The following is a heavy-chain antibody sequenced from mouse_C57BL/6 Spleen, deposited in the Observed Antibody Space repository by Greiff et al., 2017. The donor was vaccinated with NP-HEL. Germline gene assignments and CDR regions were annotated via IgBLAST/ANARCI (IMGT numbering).Heavy chain of an antibody. D-gene: IGHD2-2*01. J-gene: IGHJ3*01. Sequence: VQLQQSGPELVKPGDSVKISCKASGYSFTGYFMNWVMQSHGKSLEWIGRINPYNGDTFYNQKFKGKATLTVDKSSSTAHMELRSLTSEDSAVYYCAREEDDGYDGPLFAYWGQETLVTVSA. CDR3: AREEDDGYDGPLFAY. CDR1: GYSFTGYF. CDR2: INPYNGDT. V-gene: IGHV1-20*01.